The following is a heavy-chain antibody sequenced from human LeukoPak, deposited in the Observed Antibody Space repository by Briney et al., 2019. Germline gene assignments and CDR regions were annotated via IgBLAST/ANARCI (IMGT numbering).Heavy chain of an antibody. J-gene: IGHJ3*02. V-gene: IGHV3-48*03. CDR1: GFTFSSYE. CDR2: ISSCGSTI. Sequence: PGGSLRLSCAASGFTFSSYEMNWVRQAPGKGLEWVSYISSCGSTIYYADSVKGRFTISRDNAKNSLYLQMNSLRAEDTAVYYCAIAPPADAFDIWGQGTMVTVSS. CDR3: AIAPPADAFDI.